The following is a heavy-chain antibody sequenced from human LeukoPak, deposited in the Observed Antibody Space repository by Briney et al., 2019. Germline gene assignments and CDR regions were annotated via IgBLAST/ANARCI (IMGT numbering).Heavy chain of an antibody. V-gene: IGHV3-30*04. J-gene: IGHJ3*02. CDR1: GFTFSSYA. D-gene: IGHD4-23*01. CDR2: ISYDGSNK. CDR3: AGYYGGNAFDI. Sequence: GGSLRLSCAASGFTFSSYAMHWVRQAPGKGLEWVAVISYDGSNKYYADSVKGRFTISRDNSKNTLYLQMNSLRAEDTAVYYCAGYYGGNAFDIWGQGTMVTVSS.